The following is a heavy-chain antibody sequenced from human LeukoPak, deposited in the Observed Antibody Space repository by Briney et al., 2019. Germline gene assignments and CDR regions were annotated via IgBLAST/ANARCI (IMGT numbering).Heavy chain of an antibody. CDR2: INHSGST. J-gene: IGHJ5*02. V-gene: IGHV4-34*01. D-gene: IGHD3-10*01. Sequence: PSETLSLTCAVYGGSFSGYYWSWIRQPPGKGLEWIGEINHSGSTNYNPSLKSRVSISVDTSKNQFSLKLSSVTAADTAVYYCARGGQLWFGELFKVNWFYPWGQGTLVTVSS. CDR3: ARGGQLWFGELFKVNWFYP. CDR1: GGSFSGYY.